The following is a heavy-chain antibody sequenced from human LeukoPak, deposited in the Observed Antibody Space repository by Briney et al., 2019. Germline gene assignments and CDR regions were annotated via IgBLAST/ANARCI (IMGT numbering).Heavy chain of an antibody. Sequence: PGGSLRLSCAASGFTFSSYGMHWVRQAPGKGLEWIGSIFYSGNTYYNPSLKSRITISVDTSKNQFSLKLSSVTAADTAVYYCARVAVAGTSFDYWGQGTLVTVSS. D-gene: IGHD6-19*01. CDR2: IFYSGNT. J-gene: IGHJ4*02. V-gene: IGHV4-39*01. CDR3: ARVAVAGTSFDY. CDR1: GFTFSSYG.